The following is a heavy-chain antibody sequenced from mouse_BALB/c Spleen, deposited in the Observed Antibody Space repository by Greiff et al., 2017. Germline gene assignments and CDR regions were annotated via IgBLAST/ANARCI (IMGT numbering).Heavy chain of an antibody. J-gene: IGHJ2*01. Sequence: QVQPQQPGAEPVRPGAFAKPFRKASCLPLTSHWMNWVKQRPGQGLEWIGMIDPSNSETHYQQMFKDKATLTVDKSSSTAYMQLSSLTSEGSAVYYCARFGNDPFDYWGQGTTLTVSS. CDR2: IDPSNSET. CDR1: CLPLTSHW. V-gene: IGHV1-61*01. D-gene: IGHD2-2*01. CDR3: ARFGNDPFDY.